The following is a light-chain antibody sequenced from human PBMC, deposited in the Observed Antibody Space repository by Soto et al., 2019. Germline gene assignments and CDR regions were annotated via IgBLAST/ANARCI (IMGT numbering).Light chain of an antibody. V-gene: IGLV1-44*01. Sequence: QSVLTQPPSASGTPGQRVTISCSGSSSNIGSNTVNWYQQLPGTAPKLLIYNNNQRPSGVPDRFSGSKSGTSASLAISGLQSEDEADYYCAAWDDSLTGHVVFGGGTKRTVL. CDR1: SSNIGSNT. CDR3: AAWDDSLTGHVV. J-gene: IGLJ2*01. CDR2: NNN.